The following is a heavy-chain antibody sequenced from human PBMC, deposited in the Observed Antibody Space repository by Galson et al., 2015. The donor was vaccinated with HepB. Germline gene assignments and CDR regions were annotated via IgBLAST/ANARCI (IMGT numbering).Heavy chain of an antibody. CDR2: IIPIFGTA. D-gene: IGHD3-3*01. J-gene: IGHJ5*02. Sequence: SVKVSCKASGYTFTSYGISWVRQAPGQGLEWMGGIIPIFGTANYAQKFQGRVTITADKSTSTAYMELSSLRSEDTAVYYCARAGVLRFLEWLNWFDPWGQGTLVTVSS. CDR1: GYTFTSYG. V-gene: IGHV1-69*06. CDR3: ARAGVLRFLEWLNWFDP.